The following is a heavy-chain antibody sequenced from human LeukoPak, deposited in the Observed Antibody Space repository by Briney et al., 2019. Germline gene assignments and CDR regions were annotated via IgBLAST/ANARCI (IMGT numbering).Heavy chain of an antibody. Sequence: GGSLRLSCVASAFTVSDNYMSWVRQAPGKGLEWVSVMYSRGDTYYANSVKGRFTFSRDISKNTLYLQMDGLRNEDTAMYYCARDAPQVTAAGVLASWGQGTLVIVSS. CDR2: MYSRGDT. V-gene: IGHV3-53*01. D-gene: IGHD6-13*01. J-gene: IGHJ5*02. CDR3: ARDAPQVTAAGVLAS. CDR1: AFTVSDNY.